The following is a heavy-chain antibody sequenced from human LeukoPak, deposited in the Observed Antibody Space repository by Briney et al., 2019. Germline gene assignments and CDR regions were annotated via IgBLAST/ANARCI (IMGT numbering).Heavy chain of an antibody. Sequence: GGSLRLSCAASGFTFSSYEMNWVRQAPGKGLEWVSYISSSGSTIYYADSVKGRFTISRDNAKNSLYLQMNSLRAEDTAVYYCARSRNDYYYYYGMDVWGQGTTVTVSS. CDR2: ISSSGSTI. V-gene: IGHV3-48*03. J-gene: IGHJ6*02. CDR3: ARSRNDYYYYYGMDV. CDR1: GFTFSSYE.